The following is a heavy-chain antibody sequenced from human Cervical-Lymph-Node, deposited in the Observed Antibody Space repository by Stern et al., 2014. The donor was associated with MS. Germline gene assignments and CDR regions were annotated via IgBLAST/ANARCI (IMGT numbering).Heavy chain of an antibody. CDR3: ARVAITIFGVVLAPYGMDV. D-gene: IGHD3-3*01. CDR1: GGSISSYY. Sequence: QLQLQESGPGLVKPSETLSLTCTVSGGSISSYYWSWIRQHPGKGLEWIGYIYYSGSTIYHPSLNSRVTISVDTSKNQFSLKLSSVTAADTAVYYCARVAITIFGVVLAPYGMDVWAQGTTVTVAS. J-gene: IGHJ6*02. CDR2: IYYSGST. V-gene: IGHV4-59*01.